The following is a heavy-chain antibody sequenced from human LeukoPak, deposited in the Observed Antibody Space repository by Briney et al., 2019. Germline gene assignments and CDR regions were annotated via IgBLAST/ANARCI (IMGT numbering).Heavy chain of an antibody. V-gene: IGHV3-21*01. D-gene: IGHD3-22*01. CDR3: ARDPYDSSGFRAFDI. CDR2: ISSSSSYI. CDR1: GFTFSSYS. Sequence: GGSLRLSCAASGFTFSSYSMNWVRQASGKGLEWVSSISSSSSYIYYADSVKGRFTISRDNAKNSLYLQMNSLRAEDTAVYYCARDPYDSSGFRAFDIWGQGTMVTVSS. J-gene: IGHJ3*02.